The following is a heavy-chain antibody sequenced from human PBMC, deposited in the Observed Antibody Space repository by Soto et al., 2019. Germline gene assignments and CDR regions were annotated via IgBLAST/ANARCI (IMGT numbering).Heavy chain of an antibody. D-gene: IGHD2-2*01. V-gene: IGHV1-2*04. CDR2: INPNSGGT. J-gene: IGHJ6*02. CDR3: ARESPQDCSSTSCYGGGNHVSYYYYGMDV. CDR1: GYTFTSYD. Sequence: ASVKVSCKASGYTFTSYDINWVRQATGQGLEWMGWINPNSGGTNYAQKFQGWVTMTRDTSISTAYMELSRLRSDDTAVYYCARESPQDCSSTSCYGGGNHVSYYYYGMDVWGQGTTVTVSS.